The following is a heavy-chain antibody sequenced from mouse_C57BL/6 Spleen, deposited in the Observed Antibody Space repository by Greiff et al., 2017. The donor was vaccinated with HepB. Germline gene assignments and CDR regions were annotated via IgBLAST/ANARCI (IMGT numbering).Heavy chain of an antibody. Sequence: EVQLQQSGPELVKPGASVKMSCKASGYTFTDYNMHWVKQSHGKSLEWIGYINPNNGGTSYNQKFKGKATLTVNKSSSTAYMELRSLTSGDSAVYYCAGTVVATPIDWAMDYWGQGTSVTVSS. CDR1: GYTFTDYN. CDR3: AGTVVATPIDWAMDY. D-gene: IGHD1-1*01. J-gene: IGHJ4*01. V-gene: IGHV1-22*01. CDR2: INPNNGGT.